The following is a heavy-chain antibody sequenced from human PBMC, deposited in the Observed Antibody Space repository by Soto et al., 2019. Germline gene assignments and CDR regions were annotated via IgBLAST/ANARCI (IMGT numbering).Heavy chain of an antibody. V-gene: IGHV3-33*01. CDR3: ARDGDYYGSGSYYTPIFDY. J-gene: IGHJ4*02. CDR1: GFTISSFG. Sequence: PGGSLRHSCAASGFTISSFGMLWVRQAPGKGLEWVAVIWYDGSNKYYADSVKGRFTISRDNSKNTLYLQMNSLRAEDTAVYYCARDGDYYGSGSYYTPIFDYWGQGTLVTVSS. CDR2: IWYDGSNK. D-gene: IGHD3-10*01.